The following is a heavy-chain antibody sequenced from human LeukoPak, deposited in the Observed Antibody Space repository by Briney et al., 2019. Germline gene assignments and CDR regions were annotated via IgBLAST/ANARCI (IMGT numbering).Heavy chain of an antibody. V-gene: IGHV3-48*01. D-gene: IGHD3-10*01. CDR3: ARLSEMFRGPQVIYYFDY. J-gene: IGHJ4*02. CDR2: ISSSRSTI. Sequence: GGSLRLSCAASGFTFSSYSMNWVRQAPGKGLEWVSFISSSRSTIYYADSVKGRFTISRDNAKNSLYLQMNSLRAEDTAVYYCARLSEMFRGPQVIYYFDYWGQGTLVTVSS. CDR1: GFTFSSYS.